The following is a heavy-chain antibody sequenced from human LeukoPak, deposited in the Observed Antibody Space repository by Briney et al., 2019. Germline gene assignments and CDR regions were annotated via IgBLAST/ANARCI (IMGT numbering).Heavy chain of an antibody. CDR2: ISYDGSNK. CDR3: AKSTTVTTQQRGYFDY. D-gene: IGHD4-11*01. CDR1: GFTFSSYG. V-gene: IGHV3-30*18. Sequence: PGGSLRLSYAASGFTFSSYGMHWVRQAPGKGLEWVAVISYDGSNKYFADSVKGRFTISRDNPKSTLYLQMNSLRAEDTAVYYCAKSTTVTTQQRGYFDYWGQGTLVTVSS. J-gene: IGHJ4*02.